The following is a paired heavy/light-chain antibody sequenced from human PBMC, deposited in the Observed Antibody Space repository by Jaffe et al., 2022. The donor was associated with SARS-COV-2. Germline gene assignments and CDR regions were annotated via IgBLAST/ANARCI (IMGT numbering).Light chain of an antibody. CDR3: CSYAGSSRV. CDR1: SSDVGSYNL. CDR2: EGS. Sequence: QSALTQPASVSGSPGQSITISCTGTSSDVGSYNLVSWYQQHPGKAPKLMIYEGSKRPSGVSNRFSGSKSGNTASLTISGLQAEDEADYYCCSYAGSSRVFGGGTKLTVL. V-gene: IGLV2-23*01. J-gene: IGLJ3*02.
Heavy chain of an antibody. CDR3: ARESGYYDSSGYYYNWFDP. D-gene: IGHD3-22*01. Sequence: QVQLQESGPGLVKPSQTLSLTCTVSGGSISSGDYYWSWIRQPPGKGLEWIGYIYYSGSTYYNPSLKSRVTISVDTSKNQFSLKLSSVTAADTAVYYCARESGYYDSSGYYYNWFDPWGQGTLVTVSS. CDR2: IYYSGST. CDR1: GGSISSGDYY. J-gene: IGHJ5*02. V-gene: IGHV4-30-4*01.